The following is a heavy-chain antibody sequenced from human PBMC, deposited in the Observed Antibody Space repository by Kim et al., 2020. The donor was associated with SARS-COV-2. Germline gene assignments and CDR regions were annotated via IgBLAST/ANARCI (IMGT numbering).Heavy chain of an antibody. CDR3: ARPAQLGPSGIDP. Sequence: SETLSLTCTVSGGSISSSSYYWGWIRQPPGKGLEWIGSIYYSGSTYYNPSLKSRVTISVDTSKNQFSLKLSSVTAADTAVYYCARPAQLGPSGIDPWGQGTLVTVSS. CDR2: IYYSGST. D-gene: IGHD1-1*01. V-gene: IGHV4-39*01. J-gene: IGHJ5*02. CDR1: GGSISSSSYY.